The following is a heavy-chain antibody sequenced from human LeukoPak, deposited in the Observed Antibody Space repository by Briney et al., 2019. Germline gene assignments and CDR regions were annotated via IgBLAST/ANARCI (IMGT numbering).Heavy chain of an antibody. J-gene: IGHJ6*02. CDR1: GYTFTSYG. CDR2: ISAYNGNT. Sequence: ASVKVSCKASGYTFTSYGISWVRQAPGQGLEWMGWISAYNGNTNYAQKLQGRVTMTTDTSTSTAYMELRSLRSDDTAVYYCAXXXXXTGLYYYYGMDVWGQGTTVTVSS. CDR3: AXXXXXTGLYYYYGMDV. D-gene: IGHD1-14*01. V-gene: IGHV1-18*01.